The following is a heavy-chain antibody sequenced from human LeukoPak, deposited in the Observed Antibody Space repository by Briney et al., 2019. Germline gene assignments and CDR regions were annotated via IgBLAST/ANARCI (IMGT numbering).Heavy chain of an antibody. J-gene: IGHJ4*02. CDR3: ARDLGGVGSYYFDY. D-gene: IGHD3-16*01. CDR2: FYTGDSDT. CDR1: GYTFTSYW. V-gene: IGHV5-51*01. Sequence: GESLKISCQGSGYTFTSYWIAWLRNIPGKGLGWMGIFYTGDSDTRYSPSFQGQVTISPDKSISPADLQWSSRKASDTAMYYCARDLGGVGSYYFDYWGQGTLVTVSS.